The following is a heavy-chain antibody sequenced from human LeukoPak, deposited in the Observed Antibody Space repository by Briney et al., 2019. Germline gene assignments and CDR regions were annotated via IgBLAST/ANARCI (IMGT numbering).Heavy chain of an antibody. D-gene: IGHD3-22*01. V-gene: IGHV3-23*01. CDR2: ISGSSGST. J-gene: IGHJ4*02. CDR1: GFTFSSYA. CDR3: AKDLTVSRVVVITTDLDY. Sequence: GGSLRLSCAASGFTFSSYAMSWVRQAPGKGLEWVSAISGSSGSTYYADSVKGRFTISRDNSKNTLYLQMNSLRAEDTAVYYCAKDLTVSRVVVITTDLDYWGQGTLVTVSS.